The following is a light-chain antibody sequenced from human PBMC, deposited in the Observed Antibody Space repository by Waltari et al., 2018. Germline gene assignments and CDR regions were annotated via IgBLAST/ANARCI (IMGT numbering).Light chain of an antibody. V-gene: IGKV1-39*01. Sequence: DIQMTQSPSSLSASSGDTITVTCRASQNIRKYIHWYQQKPAKAPNLLIFGASSLPRGVPARFTGSASGTEFTLTITNLQPDDFATYFCQQSFSSPWTFGQGTTV. J-gene: IGKJ1*01. CDR3: QQSFSSPWT. CDR2: GAS. CDR1: QNIRKY.